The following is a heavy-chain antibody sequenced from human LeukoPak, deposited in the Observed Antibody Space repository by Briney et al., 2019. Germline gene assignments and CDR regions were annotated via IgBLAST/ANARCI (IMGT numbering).Heavy chain of an antibody. V-gene: IGHV3-30-3*01. Sequence: GESLRLSCAASGCTFWNYSIHWVRKAPCKGLEWMEVISSDGTNKNYADSVKGRFTISRDKAKNTVYLQVNSLRSEDTAVYYCARDPVTTWRYFDYWGQGTLVTVSS. D-gene: IGHD4-17*01. J-gene: IGHJ4*02. CDR3: ARDPVTTWRYFDY. CDR2: ISSDGTNK. CDR1: GCTFWNYS.